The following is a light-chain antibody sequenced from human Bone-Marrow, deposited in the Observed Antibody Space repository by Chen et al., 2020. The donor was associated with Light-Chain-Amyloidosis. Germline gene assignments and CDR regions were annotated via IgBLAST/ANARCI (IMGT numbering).Light chain of an antibody. Sequence: YELPPPPSVSVSPGQTARITCSGDDLPTKYAYWYQQKPGQAPVLVIHRDTERPSGISERFSGSSSGTTATLTISGVQAEDEADYHCQSADSSGTYEVIFGGGTKLTVL. CDR2: RDT. CDR1: DLPTKY. CDR3: QSADSSGTYEVI. J-gene: IGLJ2*01. V-gene: IGLV3-25*03.